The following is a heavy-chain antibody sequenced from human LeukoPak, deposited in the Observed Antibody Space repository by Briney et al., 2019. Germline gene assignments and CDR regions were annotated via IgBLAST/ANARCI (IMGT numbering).Heavy chain of an antibody. Sequence: SETLSPTCTVSGYSISSGYYWGWIRQPPGKGLEWIGSIYHSGSTYYNPSLKSRVTISVDTSKNQFSLKLSSVTAADTAVYYCARDRYGGDYWGQGTLVTVSS. D-gene: IGHD4-23*01. V-gene: IGHV4-38-2*02. CDR1: GYSISSGYY. J-gene: IGHJ4*02. CDR3: ARDRYGGDY. CDR2: IYHSGST.